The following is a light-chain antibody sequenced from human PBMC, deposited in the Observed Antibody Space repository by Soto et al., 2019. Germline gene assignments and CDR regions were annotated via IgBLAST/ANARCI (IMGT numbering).Light chain of an antibody. CDR1: QSVGNNY. CDR3: QQYAGSPLT. CDR2: SAS. Sequence: ENVLTQSPDTLSLSPGERAIISCRASQSVGNNYLGWFQQKPGRAHRLVIYSASNRATGVPDRFSGSGSGTDFTLTISRLEPEDFAVYYCQQYAGSPLTFGGGTKVEI. V-gene: IGKV3-20*01. J-gene: IGKJ4*01.